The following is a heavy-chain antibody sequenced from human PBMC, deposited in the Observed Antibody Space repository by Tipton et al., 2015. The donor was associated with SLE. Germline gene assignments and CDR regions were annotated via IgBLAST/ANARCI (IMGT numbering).Heavy chain of an antibody. J-gene: IGHJ4*02. CDR2: VYYTGST. CDR3: ARDEDLDY. CDR1: GGSISSYY. V-gene: IGHV4-59*01. Sequence: TLSLTCTVSGGSISSYYWSWIRQPPGKGLEWVGYVYYTGSTNYNPSLKSRVTISLDTSKKQLPLKLTSVTAADTAVYYCARDEDLDYWGQGTLVTVSS.